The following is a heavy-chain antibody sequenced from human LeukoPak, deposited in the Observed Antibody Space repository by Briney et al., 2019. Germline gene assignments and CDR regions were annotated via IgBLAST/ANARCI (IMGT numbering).Heavy chain of an antibody. D-gene: IGHD6-19*01. CDR1: GGSFSGYY. J-gene: IGHJ4*02. Sequence: SETLSLTCAVYGGSFSGYYWSWIRQPPGKGLEWIGEINRSGSTNYNPSLKSRVTISVDTSKNQFSLKLSSVTAADTAVYYCARTPGIAVAGPIDYWGQGTLVTVSS. V-gene: IGHV4-34*01. CDR3: ARTPGIAVAGPIDY. CDR2: INRSGST.